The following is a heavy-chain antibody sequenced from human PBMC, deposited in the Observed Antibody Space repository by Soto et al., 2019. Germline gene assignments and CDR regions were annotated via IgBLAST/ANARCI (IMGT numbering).Heavy chain of an antibody. J-gene: IGHJ4*02. Sequence: PSETLALTCPVSGGSISSSSYYWGWIRQPPGKGLEWIGSIYYSGSTYYNPSLKSRVTISVDTSKNQFSLKLSSVTAADTAVYYCARRSWGYSGYDYPLDFEPPFDYWGQGTLVTVSS. V-gene: IGHV4-39*01. CDR1: GGSISSSSYY. D-gene: IGHD5-12*01. CDR2: IYYSGST. CDR3: ARRSWGYSGYDYPLDFEPPFDY.